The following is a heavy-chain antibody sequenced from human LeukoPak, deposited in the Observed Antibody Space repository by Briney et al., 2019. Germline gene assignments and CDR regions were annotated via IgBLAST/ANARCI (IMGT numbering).Heavy chain of an antibody. CDR1: GFTFSTYW. Sequence: GGSLRLSCSASGFTFSTYWMSWVRQAPGKGLEWVANMKRDGSEIYYVDSVKGRFTISRDNSKNTLYLQMNSLRAEDTAVYYCAKLHDYGDYYYYYGMDVWGQGTTVTVSS. CDR3: AKLHDYGDYYYYYGMDV. V-gene: IGHV3-7*01. CDR2: MKRDGSEI. D-gene: IGHD4-17*01. J-gene: IGHJ6*02.